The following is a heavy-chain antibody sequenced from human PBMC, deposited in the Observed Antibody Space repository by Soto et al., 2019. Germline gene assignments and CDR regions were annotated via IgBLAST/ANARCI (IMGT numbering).Heavy chain of an antibody. CDR2: ISAYNGNT. D-gene: IGHD3-10*01. V-gene: IGHV1-18*01. CDR3: ARHYGSGSPSIWNYYYYYMDV. CDR1: GYTFTSYG. Sequence: ASVKVSCKASGYTFTSYGISGVRQAPGQGLEWRGWISAYNGNTNYAQKLQGRVTMTTDTSTSTAYMELRSLRSDDTAVYYCARHYGSGSPSIWNYYYYYMDVWGKGTTVTVSS. J-gene: IGHJ6*03.